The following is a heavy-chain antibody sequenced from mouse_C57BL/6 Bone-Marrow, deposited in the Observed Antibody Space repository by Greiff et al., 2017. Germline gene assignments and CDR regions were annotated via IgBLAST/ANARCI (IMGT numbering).Heavy chain of an antibody. CDR1: GYTFTEYT. V-gene: IGHV1-62-2*01. D-gene: IGHD1-1*01. CDR3: ARHEDGYYGFYFDY. Sequence: QVQLKESGAELVKPGASVKLSCKASGYTFTEYTIHWVKQRSGQGLEWIGWFYPGSGSIKYNEKFKDKATLTADKSSSTVYMERSRLTSEDSAGYFCARHEDGYYGFYFDYWGQGTTLTVSS. J-gene: IGHJ2*01. CDR2: FYPGSGSI.